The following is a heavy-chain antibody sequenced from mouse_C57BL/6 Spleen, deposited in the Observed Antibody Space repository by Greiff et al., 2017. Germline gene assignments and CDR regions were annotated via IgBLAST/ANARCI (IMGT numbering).Heavy chain of an antibody. CDR3: GREEDYGPFAF. CDR2: INPNNGGT. Sequence: VQLKESGPELVKPGASVKMSCKASGYTFTDYNMHWVKQSHGKSLEWIGYINPNNGGTSYNQKFKGKATLTVNKSASTAYMELRSLTSEDYAVYYSGREEDYGPFAFWGQGTLVTVSA. D-gene: IGHD2-4*01. V-gene: IGHV1-22*01. J-gene: IGHJ3*01. CDR1: GYTFTDYN.